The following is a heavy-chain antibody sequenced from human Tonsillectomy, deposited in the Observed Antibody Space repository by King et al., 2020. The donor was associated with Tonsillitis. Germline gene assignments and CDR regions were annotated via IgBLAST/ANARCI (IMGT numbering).Heavy chain of an antibody. CDR2: IYHSGST. CDR1: GGSIRSYY. J-gene: IGHJ3*02. Sequence: QLQESGPGLVKPSETLSLTCTVSGGSIRSYYWSWIRQPPGKGLEWIGYIYHSGSTNYKPSLKSRVTISVDTSKNQFSLKRRTVTAADTAVYYCARGGLTAVATEALDIWGQGTMVTVSS. V-gene: IGHV4-59*01. CDR3: ARGGLTAVATEALDI. D-gene: IGHD6-19*01.